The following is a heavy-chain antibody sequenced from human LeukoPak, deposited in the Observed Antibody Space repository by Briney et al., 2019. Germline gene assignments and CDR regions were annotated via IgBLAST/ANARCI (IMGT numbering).Heavy chain of an antibody. CDR2: IKQDGSEK. CDR1: GFTFSSYW. V-gene: IGHV3-7*01. J-gene: IGHJ4*02. D-gene: IGHD3-22*01. Sequence: GGSLRLSCAASGFTFSSYWMSWVRQAPGKGLEWVANIKQDGSEKYYVDSVKGRFTISRDNAKNSLHLQMNSLRAEDTAVYYCARDSHYYDSSGFPSHFDYWGQGTLVTVSS. CDR3: ARDSHYYDSSGFPSHFDY.